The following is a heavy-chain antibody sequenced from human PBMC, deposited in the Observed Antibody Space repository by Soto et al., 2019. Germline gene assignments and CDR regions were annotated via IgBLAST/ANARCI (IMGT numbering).Heavy chain of an antibody. CDR2: INPNSGNT. J-gene: IGHJ6*03. CDR3: ARSPFIDYFSMDV. D-gene: IGHD2-15*01. V-gene: IGHV1-8*01. CDR1: GYSFTSYD. Sequence: QVQLVQSGAEVKKPGASVMLCCKASGYSFTSYDINWVRQAAGQGLEWVGWINPNSGNTDYAQKFQGRVTMTRDTSIRTAYMEQSSLRSEDTAVYYCARSPFIDYFSMDVWGKGTTVTVSS.